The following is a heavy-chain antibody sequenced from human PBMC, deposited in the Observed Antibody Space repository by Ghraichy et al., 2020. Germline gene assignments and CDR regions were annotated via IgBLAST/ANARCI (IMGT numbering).Heavy chain of an antibody. CDR2: VWHDVTNK. Sequence: LSLTCAASGFTFSTYGMLWVRQAPGKGLEWVAGVWHDVTNKYYADSVKGRFSISRDNSKNTLYLQMNSLRAEDTAVYYCARVGRSSSSSWEGLGYYYYGMDVWGQGTTVTVSS. J-gene: IGHJ6*02. D-gene: IGHD6-6*01. CDR3: ARVGRSSSSSWEGLGYYYYGMDV. V-gene: IGHV3-33*01. CDR1: GFTFSTYG.